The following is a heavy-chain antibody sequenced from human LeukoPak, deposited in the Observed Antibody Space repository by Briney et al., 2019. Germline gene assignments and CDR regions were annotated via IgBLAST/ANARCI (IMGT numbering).Heavy chain of an antibody. V-gene: IGHV3-30*18. Sequence: GGSLRLSCAASGFTFSSYGMHWVRQAPGKGLGWVGVISHDGSNKYYADSAKGRFTISRDNSKNTLYLQMSSLRAEDTAVYYCAKSKGTTGTTGVDYWGQGTLVTVSS. CDR3: AKSKGTTGTTGVDY. CDR2: ISHDGSNK. D-gene: IGHD1-1*01. J-gene: IGHJ4*02. CDR1: GFTFSSYG.